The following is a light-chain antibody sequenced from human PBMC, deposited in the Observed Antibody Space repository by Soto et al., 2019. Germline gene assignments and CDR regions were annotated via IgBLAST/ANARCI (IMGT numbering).Light chain of an antibody. Sequence: EIVLTQSPANLSLSPGERATLSFRASQSVSSYLAWYQQRPGQAPRLLIYDASNRATGVPARFSGSGSGTDFTLTISSLEPEDFAVYYCQQRSSWPPTFGQGTRLEIK. J-gene: IGKJ5*01. CDR1: QSVSSY. CDR2: DAS. CDR3: QQRSSWPPT. V-gene: IGKV3-11*01.